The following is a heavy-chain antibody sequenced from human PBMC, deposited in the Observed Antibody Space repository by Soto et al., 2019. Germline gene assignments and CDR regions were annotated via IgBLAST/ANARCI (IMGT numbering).Heavy chain of an antibody. Sequence: GESLKISCKGSGYSFTSYWISWVRQMPGKGLEWMGRIDPSDSYTNYSPSFQGHVTISADKSISTAYLQWSSLKASDTAMYYCARLGYCNYLRPGSYSYYDMDVWGKGTTVTVSS. CDR3: ARLGYCNYLRPGSYSYYDMDV. CDR1: GYSFTSYW. J-gene: IGHJ6*03. D-gene: IGHD4-4*01. CDR2: IDPSDSYT. V-gene: IGHV5-10-1*01.